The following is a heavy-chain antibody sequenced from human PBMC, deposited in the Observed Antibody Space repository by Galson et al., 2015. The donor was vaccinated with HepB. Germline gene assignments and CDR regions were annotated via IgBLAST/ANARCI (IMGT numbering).Heavy chain of an antibody. CDR1: GSSFASHW. CDR2: IYPGDSDT. Sequence: QSGAEVKKPGESLKISCKGSGSSFASHWIAWVRQMPGKRLEWMGIIYPGDSDTRYSPSLQGLVTFSANKSINTTYLQWSSLEAWDTAIYYCARRTLGSSWHYFDYWGQGTLVTVSS. D-gene: IGHD6-13*01. CDR3: ARRTLGSSWHYFDY. V-gene: IGHV5-51*01. J-gene: IGHJ4*02.